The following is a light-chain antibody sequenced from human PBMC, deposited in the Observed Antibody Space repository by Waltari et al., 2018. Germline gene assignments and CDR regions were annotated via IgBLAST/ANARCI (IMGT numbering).Light chain of an antibody. V-gene: IGKV4-1*01. Sequence: DIVLTQSPGSLAVSLVERATINCKSSQSLFSSSTNCNYLSWYQQKRGQPPKLLFYWASTREAGVPDRFSASGSGPNFTLTIASLQAEDVAVYYCHQYYATPLTFGQGTKVGVK. CDR1: QSLFSSSTNCNY. CDR3: HQYYATPLT. J-gene: IGKJ1*01. CDR2: WAS.